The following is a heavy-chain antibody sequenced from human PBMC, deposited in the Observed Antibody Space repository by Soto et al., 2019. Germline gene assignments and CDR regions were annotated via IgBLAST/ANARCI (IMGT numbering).Heavy chain of an antibody. CDR1: GGYFSGYY. Sequence: PSEILSLTCAVCGGYFSGYYWSWIRQPPGKGLEWIGEINHSGSTNYNPSLKSRVTISVDTSKNQFSLKLSSVTAADTAVYYCARGAYCRSANCYGGFDPWGQGTLVTVSS. CDR3: ARGAYCRSANCYGGFDP. V-gene: IGHV4-34*01. CDR2: INHSGST. D-gene: IGHD2-2*01. J-gene: IGHJ5*02.